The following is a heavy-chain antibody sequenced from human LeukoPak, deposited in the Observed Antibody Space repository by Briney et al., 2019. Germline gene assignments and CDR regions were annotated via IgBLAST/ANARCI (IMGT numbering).Heavy chain of an antibody. J-gene: IGHJ6*02. CDR3: ARVSSMIVVVITIVHYGMDV. D-gene: IGHD3-22*01. V-gene: IGHV3-7*01. CDR1: GFTFSSYW. Sequence: PGGSLRLSYAASGFTFSSYWMSWVRQAPGKGLEWVANIKQDGSEKYYVDSVKGRFTISRDNAKNSLYLQMNSLRAEDTAVYYCARVSSMIVVVITIVHYGMDVWGQGTTVAVSS. CDR2: IKQDGSEK.